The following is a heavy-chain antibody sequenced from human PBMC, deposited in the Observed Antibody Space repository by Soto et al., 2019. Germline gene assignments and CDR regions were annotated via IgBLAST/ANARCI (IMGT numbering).Heavy chain of an antibody. CDR2: IDSSTKYT. V-gene: IGHV3-11*05. Sequence: QVQLVESGGGLVRPGGSLRLSCEASGFTFRDYYMTWFRQAPGKGLEWLSYIDSSTKYTNYADSVKGRFTISRDNAMNSLYLQMNSLRADDTAVYYCARDYYYTMDVWGQGTMVTVSS. CDR3: ARDYYYTMDV. CDR1: GFTFRDYY. J-gene: IGHJ6*02.